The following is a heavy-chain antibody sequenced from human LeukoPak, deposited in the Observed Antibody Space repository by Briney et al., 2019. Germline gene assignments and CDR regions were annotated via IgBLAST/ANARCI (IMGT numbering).Heavy chain of an antibody. CDR3: ARGSGSKVFQH. Sequence: SETLSLTCSVSGASISGYYWSWIRQPPGKGLEWIGYIYQSGNTYYNSSLKSRVTISVDRSKNQFSLKLSSVTAADTAVYYCARGSGSKVFQHWGQGTLVTVSS. J-gene: IGHJ1*01. V-gene: IGHV4-59*12. CDR2: IYQSGNT. CDR1: GASISGYY. D-gene: IGHD3-10*01.